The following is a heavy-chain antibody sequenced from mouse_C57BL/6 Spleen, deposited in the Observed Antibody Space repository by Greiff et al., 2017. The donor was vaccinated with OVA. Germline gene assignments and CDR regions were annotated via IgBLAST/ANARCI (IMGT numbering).Heavy chain of an antibody. V-gene: IGHV5-4*01. CDR1: GFTFSSYA. CDR3: ARDGGQLRLEYFDY. D-gene: IGHD3-2*02. Sequence: EVMLVESGGGLVKPGGSLKLSCAASGFTFSSYAMSWVRQTPEKRLEWVATISDGGSYTYYPDNVKGRFTIARDNAKNNLYLQMSHLKSEDTAMYYCARDGGQLRLEYFDYWGQGTTLTVSS. CDR2: ISDGGSYT. J-gene: IGHJ2*01.